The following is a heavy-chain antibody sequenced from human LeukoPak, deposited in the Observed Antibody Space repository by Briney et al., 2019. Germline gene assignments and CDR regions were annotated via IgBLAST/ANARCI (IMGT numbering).Heavy chain of an antibody. Sequence: PSDTLSLTCTVSGGSISSYYWSWLRQPAGKGLEWIGRIYTSGSPNYNPSLKSRVTISVDTSKNQFSLKLSSVTAADTAVYYCARAHPHQFDIVVVPAAIPPEDWYDPWGQGTLVTVSS. CDR1: GGSISSYY. V-gene: IGHV4-4*07. D-gene: IGHD2-2*01. CDR3: ARAHPHQFDIVVVPAAIPPEDWYDP. CDR2: IYTSGSP. J-gene: IGHJ5*02.